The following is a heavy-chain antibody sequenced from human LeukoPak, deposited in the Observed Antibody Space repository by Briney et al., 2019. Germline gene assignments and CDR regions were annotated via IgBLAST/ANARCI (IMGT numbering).Heavy chain of an antibody. Sequence: GGSLRLSCTGSAFTLGDYATTWVRQAPGKGLEWEGCIRRKTYGATSEYAAAVKGRFTISRDDSKSIAYLQMNSLKTEDTGLYYCTRVIVGAFDYWGQGTLVAVSS. CDR2: IRRKTYGATS. V-gene: IGHV3-49*04. J-gene: IGHJ4*02. CDR3: TRVIVGAFDY. CDR1: AFTLGDYA. D-gene: IGHD1-26*01.